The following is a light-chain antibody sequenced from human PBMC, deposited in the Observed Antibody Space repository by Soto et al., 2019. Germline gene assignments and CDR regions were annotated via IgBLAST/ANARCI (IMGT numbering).Light chain of an antibody. CDR1: QNIFTY. Sequence: DIQMTQSPSSLSASIGDRVTMSCRASQNIFTYLNWYQQKPGKAPNLLIFAASNLQSGVPSRFSGSGSGTDFTLTISSLQREDLATYHCQQSYSAPLTFGQGTKVDIK. CDR2: AAS. CDR3: QQSYSAPLT. V-gene: IGKV1-39*01. J-gene: IGKJ1*01.